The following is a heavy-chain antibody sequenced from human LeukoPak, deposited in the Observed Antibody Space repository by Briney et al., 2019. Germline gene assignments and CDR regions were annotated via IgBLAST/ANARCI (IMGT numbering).Heavy chain of an antibody. CDR3: ARDRGVTMVRGVIDSFDY. D-gene: IGHD3-10*01. CDR1: GYTFTNYA. CDR2: NNAGNGNT. V-gene: IGHV1-3*01. Sequence: GASVKVSCKASGYTFTNYAIHWVRQAPGQRLEWMGWNNAGNGNTKYSQKFQGRVTITRDTSASTAYMKLSSLRSEGTAVYFCARDRGVTMVRGVIDSFDYWGQGTLVTVSS. J-gene: IGHJ4*02.